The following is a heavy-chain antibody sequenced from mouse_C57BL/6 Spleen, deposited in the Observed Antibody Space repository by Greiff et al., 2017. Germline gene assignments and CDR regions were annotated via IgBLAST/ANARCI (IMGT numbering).Heavy chain of an antibody. CDR2: ITPSSGYT. V-gene: IGHV1-4*01. J-gene: IGHJ4*01. CDR1: GYTFTSYT. D-gene: IGHD2-12*01. CDR3: ARDSPMDY. Sequence: QVQLQQSGAELARPGASVKMSCKASGYTFTSYTMNWVKQRPGQGLEWIGYITPSSGYTKYNQKFKDKATLTADKSSSTAYMQLSSLTSEDAAVYYCARDSPMDYWDQGTSATVSS.